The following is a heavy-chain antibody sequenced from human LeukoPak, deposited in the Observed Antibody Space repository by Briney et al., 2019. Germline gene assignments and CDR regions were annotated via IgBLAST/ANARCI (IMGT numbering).Heavy chain of an antibody. V-gene: IGHV1-46*01. J-gene: IGHJ4*02. CDR1: GYTFTSNY. Sequence: GASVKVSCKASGYTFTSNYIHWVRQASGQGLEWMGMIYPRDGSTSYAQKFQGRVTVTRDTSTSTVHMELSGLRSEDTAVYYCARDQEGFDYWGQGTLVTVS. CDR3: ARDQEGFDY. CDR2: IYPRDGST.